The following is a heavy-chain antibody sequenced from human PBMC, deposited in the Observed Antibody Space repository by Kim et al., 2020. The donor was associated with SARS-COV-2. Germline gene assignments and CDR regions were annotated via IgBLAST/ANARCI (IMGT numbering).Heavy chain of an antibody. Sequence: GGSLRLSCAASGFTFSIYEMNWVRQAPGKGLEWLSYISSSGSTIYCADSVKGRFTISRDNAKNSLYLQMNSLRAEDTAVYYCARNYDFWSGYHPYYYYGMDVWGQGTTVTVSS. V-gene: IGHV3-48*03. CDR1: GFTFSIYE. J-gene: IGHJ6*02. CDR3: ARNYDFWSGYHPYYYYGMDV. CDR2: ISSSGSTI. D-gene: IGHD3-3*01.